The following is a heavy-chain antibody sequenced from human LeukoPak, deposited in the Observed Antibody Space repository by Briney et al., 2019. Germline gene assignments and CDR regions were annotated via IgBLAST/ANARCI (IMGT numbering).Heavy chain of an antibody. Sequence: GGSLRLSCAASGFTFNFYTINWVRQAPGKGLEWVSSISGSSTYIYYADSVKGRFTISRDNAKNSVSLQMNSLTVEDTAAYYCARDPAGMTVSGVAEYNYGMDVWGQGTTVTVSS. CDR3: ARDPAGMTVSGVAEYNYGMDV. CDR2: ISGSSTYI. V-gene: IGHV3-21*01. CDR1: GFTFNFYT. J-gene: IGHJ6*02. D-gene: IGHD3-3*01.